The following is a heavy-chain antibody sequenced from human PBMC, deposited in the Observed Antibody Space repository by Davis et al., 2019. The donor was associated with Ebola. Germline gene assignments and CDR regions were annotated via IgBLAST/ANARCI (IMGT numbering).Heavy chain of an antibody. CDR3: ARRILGDSRGAVDV. CDR1: GFTFSDHY. J-gene: IGHJ6*02. V-gene: IGHV3-11*04. CDR2: ISSSGRTI. Sequence: PGGSLRLSCEGSGFTFSDHYMSWIRQAPGKGLEWLSYISSSGRTIYYADSVKGRITISRDNAKQSLSLHMDGLRDDDTAVYYCARRILGDSRGAVDVWGQGTTVSVSS. D-gene: IGHD2-15*01.